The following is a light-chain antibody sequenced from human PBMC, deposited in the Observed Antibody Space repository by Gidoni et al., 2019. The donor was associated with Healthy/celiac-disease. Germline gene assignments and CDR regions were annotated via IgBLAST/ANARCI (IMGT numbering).Light chain of an antibody. CDR3: QHSYSTPL. CDR2: AAS. J-gene: IGKJ3*01. Sequence: DIQMTQSPSSLSASVGDRVTITCRASQSISSYLNWYQQKPGNAPKLLIYAASSLQSGVPSRFSGSGAGTDFTLTISSLQPEDFATYYCQHSYSTPLFXPXTKVDIK. V-gene: IGKV1-39*01. CDR1: QSISSY.